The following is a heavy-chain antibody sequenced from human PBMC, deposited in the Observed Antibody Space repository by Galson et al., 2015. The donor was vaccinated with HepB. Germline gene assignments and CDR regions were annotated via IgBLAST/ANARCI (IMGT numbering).Heavy chain of an antibody. CDR2: VVSGGVP. CDR3: ARERKDGGGHPYFDN. D-gene: IGHD2-15*01. Sequence: SLRLSCAASGFTFTNYAMSWVRQSPGKGLEWVSGVVSGGVPSYAESVKGRFTISRDNSKSTLFLQIHSLGADDTAIFYCARERKDGGGHPYFDNWGPGTLVTVSS. J-gene: IGHJ4*02. V-gene: IGHV3-23*01. CDR1: GFTFTNYA.